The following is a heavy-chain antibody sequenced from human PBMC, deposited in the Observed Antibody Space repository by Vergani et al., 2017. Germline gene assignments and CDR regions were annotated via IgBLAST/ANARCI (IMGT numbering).Heavy chain of an antibody. CDR1: GFTFSDYA. Sequence: EVQLLESGGGLVQPGGSLRLSCAASGFTFSDYAMSWVRHAPEKGLEWVSAISGSSGTTYYADSVKGRFTISRDNAQNSLYLQMNSLRAEDTAVYYCARDPRSCSGGSCYYNYWGQGTLVTVSS. J-gene: IGHJ4*02. CDR2: ISGSSGTT. V-gene: IGHV3-23*01. D-gene: IGHD2-15*01. CDR3: ARDPRSCSGGSCYYNY.